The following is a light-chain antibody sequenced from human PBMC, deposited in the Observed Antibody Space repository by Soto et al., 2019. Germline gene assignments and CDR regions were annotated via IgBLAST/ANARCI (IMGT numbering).Light chain of an antibody. CDR3: QQYIKWPIT. Sequence: EIVMTQSPATLSVSPGERATLSCRASQSVSSNLAWYQQKPGQAPRLLISDASTRATGIPARFSGSGSGTELTLTVSSLQSEDFAVYYCQQYIKWPITFGQGTRLEI. V-gene: IGKV3-15*01. CDR2: DAS. CDR1: QSVSSN. J-gene: IGKJ5*01.